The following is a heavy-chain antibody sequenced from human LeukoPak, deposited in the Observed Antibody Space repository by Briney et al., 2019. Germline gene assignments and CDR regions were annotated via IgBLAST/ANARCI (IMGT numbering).Heavy chain of an antibody. Sequence: GGSLRLSCAASGFTFSSYWMSWVRQAPGKGLEWVANIKQDESEKYYVDSVKGRFTISRDNAKNSLYMQMNSLRAEDTAVYYCAREGYYGSGVSDYWGQGTLVTVSS. D-gene: IGHD3-10*01. V-gene: IGHV3-7*01. CDR2: IKQDESEK. J-gene: IGHJ4*02. CDR1: GFTFSSYW. CDR3: AREGYYGSGVSDY.